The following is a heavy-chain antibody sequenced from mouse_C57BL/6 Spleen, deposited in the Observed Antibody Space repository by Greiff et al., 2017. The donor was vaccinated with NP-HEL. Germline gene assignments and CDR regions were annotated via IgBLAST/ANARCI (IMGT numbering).Heavy chain of an antibody. V-gene: IGHV1-80*01. CDR2: IYPGDGDT. CDR1: GYAFSSYW. CDR3: ARDSNYLYYFDY. J-gene: IGHJ2*01. D-gene: IGHD2-5*01. Sequence: QVQLKESGAELVKPGASVKISCKASGYAFSSYWMNWVKQRPGQGLEWIGQIYPGDGDTNYNGKFKGKATLTADKSSSTAYMQLSSLTSEDSAVYFCARDSNYLYYFDYWGQGTTLTVSS.